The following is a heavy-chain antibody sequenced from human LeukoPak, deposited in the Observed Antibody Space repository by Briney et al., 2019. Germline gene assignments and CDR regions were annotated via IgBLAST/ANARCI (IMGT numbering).Heavy chain of an antibody. D-gene: IGHD1-26*01. CDR3: ARDQWELTSRYYFDY. CDR1: GGTFSSYA. V-gene: IGHV1-18*01. CDR2: ISAYNGNT. J-gene: IGHJ4*02. Sequence: ASVKVSCKASGGTFSSYAISWVRQAPGQGLECMGWISAYNGNTNYAQKLQGRVTMTTDTSTSTAYMELRSLRSDDTAVYYCARDQWELTSRYYFDYWGQGTLVTVSS.